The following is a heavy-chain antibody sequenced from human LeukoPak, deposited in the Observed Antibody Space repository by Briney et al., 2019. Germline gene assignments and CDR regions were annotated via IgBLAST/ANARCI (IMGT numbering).Heavy chain of an antibody. D-gene: IGHD4-17*01. V-gene: IGHV3-74*01. Sequence: GGSLRLSCAASGFTFSNYWMHWVRQAPGKGLVWVSRIYTDGSSTNYADSVKGRFTISRDNSKNTLYLQMNSLRGEDTAVYYCAKHKENYGDSCLDDYWGQGTLVTVSS. CDR1: GFTFSNYW. CDR3: AKHKENYGDSCLDDY. CDR2: IYTDGSST. J-gene: IGHJ4*02.